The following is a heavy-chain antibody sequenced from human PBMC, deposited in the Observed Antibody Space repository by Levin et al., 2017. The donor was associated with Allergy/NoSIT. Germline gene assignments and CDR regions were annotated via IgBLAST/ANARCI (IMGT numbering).Heavy chain of an antibody. Sequence: GGSLRLSCAVSGFTFGDYAMKWFRQAPGKGLEWISFIRSNAHGGTTEYAASVKGRFTMSRDDSKSIAYLHMNSLKTEDTALYFCTRVLVAAGPRLDYWGQGTLVTVSS. V-gene: IGHV3-49*03. CDR1: GFTFGDYA. D-gene: IGHD6-13*01. CDR2: IRSNAHGGTT. CDR3: TRVLVAAGPRLDY. J-gene: IGHJ4*02.